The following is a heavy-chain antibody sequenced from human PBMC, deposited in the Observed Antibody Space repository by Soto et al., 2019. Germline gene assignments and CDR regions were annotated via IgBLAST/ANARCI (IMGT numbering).Heavy chain of an antibody. CDR1: GFTVSNNY. D-gene: IGHD4-17*01. J-gene: IGHJ5*02. CDR3: ARSPTRTNYADYFDP. V-gene: IGHV3-66*01. CDR2: IYSGGGT. Sequence: EVQLVESGGGLVQPGGSLRLSCAASGFTVSNNYMSWVRQAPGKGLEYVSVIYSGGGTYYADSVKGRLTISRDNSKNTLYLQMNSLGAADTAVYYCARSPTRTNYADYFDPWGQGTRVTVSS.